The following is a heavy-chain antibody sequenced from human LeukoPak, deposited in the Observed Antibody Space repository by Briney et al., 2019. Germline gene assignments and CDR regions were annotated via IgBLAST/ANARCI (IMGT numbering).Heavy chain of an antibody. D-gene: IGHD3-10*02. CDR3: AELGITMIGGV. CDR2: ISSNNNYI. Sequence: EGSLRLSCAASGFTFSSYSMNWVRQAPGKGLEWVSSISSNNNYIYYADSVKGRFTISRDNAKNSLYLQMNSLRAEDTAVYYCAELGITMIGGVWGKGTTVTISS. J-gene: IGHJ6*03. CDR1: GFTFSSYS. V-gene: IGHV3-21*01.